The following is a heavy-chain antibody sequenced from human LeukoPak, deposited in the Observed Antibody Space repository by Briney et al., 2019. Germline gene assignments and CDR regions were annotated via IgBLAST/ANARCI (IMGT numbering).Heavy chain of an antibody. CDR2: IYYSGST. CDR3: ARELVRDFDY. D-gene: IGHD6-13*01. J-gene: IGHJ4*02. CDR1: GGSISSSSYY. Sequence: PSETLSLTCTVSGGSISSSSYYWGWIRQPPGKGLEWIGSIYYSGSTYYNPSLKSRVTISVDTSKNQFSLKLSSVTAADTAVYYCARELVRDFDYWGQGTLVTVSS. V-gene: IGHV4-39*02.